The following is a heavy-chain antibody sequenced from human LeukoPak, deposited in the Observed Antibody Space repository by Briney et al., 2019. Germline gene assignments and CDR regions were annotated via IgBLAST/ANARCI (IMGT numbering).Heavy chain of an antibody. CDR3: ARHIGLTTRYLDF. V-gene: IGHV5-51*01. Sequence: GESLKLSCNGSGYKFTSYWIAWVRQMPGKGLEWMGMIYPDDSDTRYSPSFQGHVTISADKSITTAYLQWSSLKASDTAMYYCARHIGLTTRYLDFWGQGTLVTVSS. CDR2: IYPDDSDT. J-gene: IGHJ4*02. CDR1: GYKFTSYW. D-gene: IGHD4/OR15-4a*01.